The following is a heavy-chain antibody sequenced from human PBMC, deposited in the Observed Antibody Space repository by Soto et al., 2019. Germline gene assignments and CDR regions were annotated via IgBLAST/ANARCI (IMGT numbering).Heavy chain of an antibody. CDR3: ARQGGSSRGNNWFDP. Sequence: SETLSLTCTVSGGSISSYYCSWIRQPPGKGLEWIGYIYYSGSTNYNPSLKSRVTISVDTSKNQFSLKLSSVTAADTAVYYCARQGGSSRGNNWFDPWGQGTLVTVSS. V-gene: IGHV4-59*08. J-gene: IGHJ5*02. D-gene: IGHD6-13*01. CDR1: GGSISSYY. CDR2: IYYSGST.